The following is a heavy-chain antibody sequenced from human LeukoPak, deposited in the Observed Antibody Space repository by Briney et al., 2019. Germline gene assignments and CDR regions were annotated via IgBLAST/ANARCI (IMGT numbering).Heavy chain of an antibody. V-gene: IGHV3-23*01. CDR2: ISGSGDST. Sequence: GGSLRLSCTASGFTFSTSAMTWVRQAPGKGLEWVSVISGSGDSTYYADSVKGRFTISRDNSKNTLYLQMNSLRAEDTAVYYCAKDRQEYYDFWSGYPPDYYYYGMDVWGQGTTVTVSS. CDR3: AKDRQEYYDFWSGYPPDYYYYGMDV. D-gene: IGHD3-3*01. J-gene: IGHJ6*02. CDR1: GFTFSTSA.